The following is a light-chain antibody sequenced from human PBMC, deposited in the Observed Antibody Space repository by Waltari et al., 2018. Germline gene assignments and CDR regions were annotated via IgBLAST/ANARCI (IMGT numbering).Light chain of an antibody. CDR2: LDS. J-gene: IGLJ3*02. Sequence: SSVLTQAPSVSVAPGQTATVTRGGDNIGSRSVHWYQPKPGRAPVLVVYLDSDRPSGIPERFSGSKSGNAATLTISRVEAGDEADYYCHVWDANTVMFGGGTKLTVL. CDR1: NIGSRS. CDR3: HVWDANTVM. V-gene: IGLV3-21*02.